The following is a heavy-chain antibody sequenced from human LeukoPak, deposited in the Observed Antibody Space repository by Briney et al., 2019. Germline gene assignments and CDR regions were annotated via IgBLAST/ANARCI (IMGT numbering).Heavy chain of an antibody. D-gene: IGHD1-7*01. CDR2: IYHSGST. J-gene: IGHJ4*02. V-gene: IGHV4-38-2*02. CDR3: ARVALELRGGAFDY. CDR1: GYSISSGYY. Sequence: SETLSLTCTVSGYSISSGYYWGWIRQPPGKGLEWIGSIYHSGSTYYNPSLKSRVTISVDTSKNQFSLKLSSVTAVDTAVYYCARVALELRGGAFDYWGQGTLVTVSS.